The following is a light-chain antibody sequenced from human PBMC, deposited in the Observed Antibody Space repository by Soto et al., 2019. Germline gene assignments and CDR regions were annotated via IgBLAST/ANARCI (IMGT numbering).Light chain of an antibody. V-gene: IGKV1-5*01. J-gene: IGKJ1*01. Sequence: DIQMTQSPPSLSASVVDTVTITCRASQTISTYVKCYQQKPGKAPKLLIYDASSLESGVPSRFSGSGSGTEFTLTISSLQPDDFATYYCQQYNSYSPTFGQGTKVDI. CDR1: QTISTY. CDR2: DAS. CDR3: QQYNSYSPT.